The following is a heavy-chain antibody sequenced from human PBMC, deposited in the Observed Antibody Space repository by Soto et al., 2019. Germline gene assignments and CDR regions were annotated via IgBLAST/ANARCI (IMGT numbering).Heavy chain of an antibody. V-gene: IGHV4-30-4*01. Sequence: QVQLQESGPGLVKPSQTLSLTCTVSGASITSGDYSWNWIRQPPGKGLEWLRYIYHPATTYYNTSLQVRVTISVDPSMNQFSPKLTSVSASDTAMYYCVRGGLTLYVVLSPQVDLWGQATLFTTSS. D-gene: IGHD2-15*01. J-gene: IGHJ5*02. CDR1: GASITSGDYS. CDR3: VRGGLTLYVVLSPQVDL. CDR2: IYHPATT.